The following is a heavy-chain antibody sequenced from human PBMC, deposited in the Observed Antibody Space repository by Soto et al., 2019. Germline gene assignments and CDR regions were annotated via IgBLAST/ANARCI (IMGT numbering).Heavy chain of an antibody. CDR1: GVTISIYA. D-gene: IGHD3-3*01. J-gene: IGHJ5*02. V-gene: IGHV1-69*13. CDR3: ARDPSPQVTILGVVTTLNWFDP. CDR2: IIPIFGTA. Sequence: GTSVKASSKASGVTISIYAIRSARQAPGQGLEWMGGIIPIFGTANYAQKFQGRVTITADESTSTAYMELSSLRSEDTAVYYCARDPSPQVTILGVVTTLNWFDPWGQGTLVTGSS.